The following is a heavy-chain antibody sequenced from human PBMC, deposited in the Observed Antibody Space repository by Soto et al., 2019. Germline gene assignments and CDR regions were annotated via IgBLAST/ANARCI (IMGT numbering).Heavy chain of an antibody. D-gene: IGHD6-13*01. CDR3: ARAAEAWYQTRGYYYGMDV. CDR1: GGTFSGYA. Sequence: SVKFSCKASGGTFSGYAISWVRQAPGQGLEWMGVIIPSCGSANYAQKFQGRVTMTRDTSTSTAYMELSSLRSEDTAVYYCARAAEAWYQTRGYYYGMDVWGQGTTVTVSS. V-gene: IGHV1-69*05. CDR2: IIPSCGSA. J-gene: IGHJ6*02.